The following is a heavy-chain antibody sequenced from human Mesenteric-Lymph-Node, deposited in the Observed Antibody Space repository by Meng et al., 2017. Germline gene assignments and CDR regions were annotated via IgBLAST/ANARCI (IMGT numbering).Heavy chain of an antibody. CDR3: ARGNRAVGDASDI. CDR2: FDGSNT. V-gene: IGHV3-33*01. D-gene: IGHD3-10*01. Sequence: FDGSNTNSADSVKGRFTISRDNAESSLYLQMNSLRPEDTAVYYCARGNRAVGDASDIWGQGTMVTVSS. J-gene: IGHJ3*02.